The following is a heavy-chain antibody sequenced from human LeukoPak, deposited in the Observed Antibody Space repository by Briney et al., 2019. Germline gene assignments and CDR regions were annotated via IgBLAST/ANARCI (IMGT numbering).Heavy chain of an antibody. CDR2: IYYSGST. Sequence: PSETLSLTCTDSGGSVSSGSYYWSWIRQPPGKGLEWIGYIYYSGSTNYNPSLKSRVTISVDTSKNQFSLKLSSVTAADTAVYYCARDLRFSSFDPWAREPWSPSPQ. CDR3: ARDLRFSSFDP. D-gene: IGHD3-3*01. CDR1: GGSVSSGSYY. J-gene: IGHJ5*02. V-gene: IGHV4-61*01.